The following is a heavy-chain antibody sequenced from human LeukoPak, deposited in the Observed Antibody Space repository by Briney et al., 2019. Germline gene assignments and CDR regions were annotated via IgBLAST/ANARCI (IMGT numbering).Heavy chain of an antibody. D-gene: IGHD3-22*01. Sequence: ASVKVSCKASGYTFTSYDINWVRQATGQGLEWMGWMNPNSGNTGYAQKFQGRVTMTTDTSTSTAYMELRSLRSDDTAVYYCARDRYYYDSSGYYPEEIFDYWGQGTLVTVSS. CDR3: ARDRYYYDSSGYYPEEIFDY. J-gene: IGHJ4*02. CDR2: MNPNSGNT. V-gene: IGHV1-8*01. CDR1: GYTFTSYD.